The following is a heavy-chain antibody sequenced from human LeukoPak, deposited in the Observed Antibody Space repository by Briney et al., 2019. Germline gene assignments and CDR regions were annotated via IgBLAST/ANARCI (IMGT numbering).Heavy chain of an antibody. J-gene: IGHJ6*02. CDR2: ISAYNGNT. D-gene: IGHD2-2*01. Sequence: ASVKVSRKASGYTFTRYGMSWVRQAPGQGLEWMGWISAYNGNTNYAQKLQGRVTMTTDTSTSTAYMELRSLRSDDTAVYYCARGSIVVVPAAMRYYYYGMDVWGQGTTVTVSS. V-gene: IGHV1-18*01. CDR1: GYTFTRYG. CDR3: ARGSIVVVPAAMRYYYYGMDV.